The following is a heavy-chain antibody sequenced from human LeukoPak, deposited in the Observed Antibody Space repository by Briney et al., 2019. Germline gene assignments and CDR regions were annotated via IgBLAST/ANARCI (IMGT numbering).Heavy chain of an antibody. CDR3: ARDRGGSVSHGFDAFDI. CDR2: IKQDGSEK. CDR1: GFTFSSYW. V-gene: IGHV3-7*01. Sequence: PGGSLRLSCAASGFTFSSYWMSWVRQAPGKGLEWVANIKQDGSEKYYVDSVKGRFTISRDNAKNSLFLQMNSLRAEDTAVYYCARDRGGSVSHGFDAFDIWGQGTMVTVSS. J-gene: IGHJ3*02. D-gene: IGHD3-10*01.